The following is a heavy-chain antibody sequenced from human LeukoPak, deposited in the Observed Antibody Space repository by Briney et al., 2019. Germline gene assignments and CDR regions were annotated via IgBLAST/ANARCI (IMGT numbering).Heavy chain of an antibody. D-gene: IGHD3-3*01. CDR3: ARTITIFGVVTPYYMDV. CDR1: GGTFSSYA. V-gene: IGHV1-69*13. J-gene: IGHJ6*03. Sequence: SVKVSCKASGGTFSSYAISWVRQAPRQGLEWMGGIIPIFGTANYAQKFQGRVTITADESTSTAYMELSSLRSEDTAVYYCARTITIFGVVTPYYMDVRGKGTTVTVSS. CDR2: IIPIFGTA.